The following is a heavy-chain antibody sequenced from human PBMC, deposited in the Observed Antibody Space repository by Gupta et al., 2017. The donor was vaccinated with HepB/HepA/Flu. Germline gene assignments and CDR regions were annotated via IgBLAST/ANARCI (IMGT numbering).Heavy chain of an antibody. CDR3: AKGARYYDFWSGRADAFDI. CDR2: ISGSGGST. J-gene: IGHJ3*02. D-gene: IGHD3-3*01. CDR1: GFTFSSYA. V-gene: IGHV3-23*01. Sequence: EVQLLESGGGLVQPGGSLRLSCAASGFTFSSYAMGWVRQAPGKGLEWVSAISGSGGSTYYADSVKGRFTISRDNSKNTLYLQMNSLRAEDTAVYYCAKGARYYDFWSGRADAFDIWGQGTMVTVSS.